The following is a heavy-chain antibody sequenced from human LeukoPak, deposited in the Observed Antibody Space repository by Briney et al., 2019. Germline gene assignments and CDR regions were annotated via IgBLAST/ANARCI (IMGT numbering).Heavy chain of an antibody. Sequence: SQTLSLTCAISGDSVSSNRAAWNWIRQSPSRGLEWLGRTYYRSKWYNDYALSVKSRATISPDTSKNQFSLQLNSVTPEDTAIYYCARGGFGSGVSLFDSWGQGTLVTVSS. J-gene: IGHJ5*01. CDR2: TYYRSKWYN. D-gene: IGHD3-10*01. CDR1: GDSVSSNRAA. CDR3: ARGGFGSGVSLFDS. V-gene: IGHV6-1*01.